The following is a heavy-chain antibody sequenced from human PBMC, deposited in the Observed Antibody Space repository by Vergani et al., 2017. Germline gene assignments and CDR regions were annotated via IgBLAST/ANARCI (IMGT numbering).Heavy chain of an antibody. CDR2: IFSNDEK. CDR1: GFSLSNARMG. V-gene: IGHV2-26*01. CDR3: ARIGDCCGDCYKGPYSYYGMDV. Sequence: QVTLKESGPVLVKPTETLTLTCTVSGFSLSNARMGVSWIRQPPGKALEWLAHIFSNDEKSYSTSLKSRLTISKDTSKSQVVLTMTNMDPVDTATYYCARIGDCCGDCYKGPYSYYGMDVWGQGTTVTVSS. J-gene: IGHJ6*02. D-gene: IGHD2-21*02.